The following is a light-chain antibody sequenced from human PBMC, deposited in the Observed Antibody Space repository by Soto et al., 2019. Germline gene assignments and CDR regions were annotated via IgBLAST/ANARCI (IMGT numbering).Light chain of an antibody. CDR3: QQYNTFPYT. CDR2: AAS. J-gene: IGKJ2*01. V-gene: IGKV1D-16*01. CDR1: QDISIW. Sequence: DIQMTQSPSSLSASVGASITITCRASQDISIWLAWYQQKPEEAPKSLMYAASSLQSGVPSRFSGSGSGTDFTLTISSLQPEDFATYYCQQYNTFPYTFGQGTKLEMK.